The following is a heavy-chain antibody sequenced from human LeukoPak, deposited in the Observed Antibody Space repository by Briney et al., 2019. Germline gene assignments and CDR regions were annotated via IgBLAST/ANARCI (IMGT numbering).Heavy chain of an antibody. CDR3: ARESIVVVPAATYYYYMVV. CDR1: GGSISSGGYY. J-gene: IGHJ6*03. V-gene: IGHV4-30-2*01. Sequence: SETLSLTCTVSGGSISSGGYYWSWIRQPPGKGLEWIGYIYHSGSTYYNPSLKSRVTISVDRSKNQFSLKLSSVTAADTAVYYCARESIVVVPAATYYYYMVVWGKRTTVTVSS. CDR2: IYHSGST. D-gene: IGHD2-2*01.